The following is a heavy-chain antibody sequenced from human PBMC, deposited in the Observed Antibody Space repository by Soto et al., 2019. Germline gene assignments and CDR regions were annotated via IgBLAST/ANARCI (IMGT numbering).Heavy chain of an antibody. CDR2: IFESGAT. V-gene: IGHV4-4*02. J-gene: IGHJ4*02. CDR1: GGSISSSSW. D-gene: IGHD3-16*01. Sequence: QVQLQESGPGLVKPSGTLSLTCAVSGGSISSSSWWTWVRQAPGKGLEWIGEIFESGATNYHPSRKSRLTMSVDKSKNQFPLNLSSLTAADTAGYFCTTSHVGELTNWGQANLVTVSS. CDR3: TTSHVGELTN.